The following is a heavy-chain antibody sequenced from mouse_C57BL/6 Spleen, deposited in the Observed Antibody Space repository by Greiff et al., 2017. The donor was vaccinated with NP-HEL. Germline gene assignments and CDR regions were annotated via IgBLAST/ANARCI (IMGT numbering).Heavy chain of an antibody. D-gene: IGHD2-12*01. CDR3: ARTTIRTYWYFDV. CDR1: GYTFTDHP. V-gene: IGHV1-78*01. CDR2: IYPRDGST. J-gene: IGHJ1*03. Sequence: VQLQQSDAELVKPGASVKISCKVSGYTFTDHPIHWMKQRPEQGLEWIGYIYPRDGSTKYNEKFKGKATLTADKSSSTAYMQLNSLTSEDSAVYCCARTTIRTYWYFDVWGTGTTVTVSS.